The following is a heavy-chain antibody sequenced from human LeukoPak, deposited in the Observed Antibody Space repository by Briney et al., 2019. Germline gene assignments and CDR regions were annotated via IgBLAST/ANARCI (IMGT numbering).Heavy chain of an antibody. Sequence: PSETLSLTCTVSGGSISNYYWSWMRQPPGKGLEWIGYISYSGSANYNPSLKSRVTISIDTSMNQFSLKLSSVTAADTAVYYCVREYGNYFGWFDPWGQGTLVTVSS. CDR2: ISYSGSA. V-gene: IGHV4-59*01. CDR3: VREYGNYFGWFDP. J-gene: IGHJ5*02. D-gene: IGHD4-11*01. CDR1: GGSISNYY.